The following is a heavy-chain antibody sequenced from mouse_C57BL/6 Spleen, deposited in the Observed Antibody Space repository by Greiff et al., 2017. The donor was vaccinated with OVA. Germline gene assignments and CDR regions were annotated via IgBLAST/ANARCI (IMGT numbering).Heavy chain of an antibody. V-gene: IGHV5-16*01. CDR2: INYDGSST. Sequence: EVQLVESEGGLVQPGSSMKLSCTASGFTFSDYYMAWVRQVPEKGLEWVANINYDGSSTYYLDSLKSRFIISRDNAKNILYLQMSSLKSEDTATYYCARASHGAMDYWGQGTSVTVSS. CDR1: GFTFSDYY. CDR3: ARASHGAMDY. J-gene: IGHJ4*01.